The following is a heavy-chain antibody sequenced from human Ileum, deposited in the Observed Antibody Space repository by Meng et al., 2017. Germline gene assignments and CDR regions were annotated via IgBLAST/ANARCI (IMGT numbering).Heavy chain of an antibody. V-gene: IGHV4-4*02. CDR3: AHIFDS. J-gene: IGHJ4*02. CDR1: GRSISSSDW. CDR2: MNLGGSP. Sequence: QVQLQASGPGLVAPSGTLSLTCAGSGRSISSSDWWSWVRQPPGKGLEWIAEMNLGGSPNYNPSLKSRVTMSVDKSNDHLSLQLTSVTAADTAVYYCAHIFDSWGQGTLVTVSS.